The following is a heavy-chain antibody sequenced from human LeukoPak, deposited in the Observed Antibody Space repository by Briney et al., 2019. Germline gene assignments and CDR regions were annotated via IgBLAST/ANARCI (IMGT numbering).Heavy chain of an antibody. D-gene: IGHD2-2*01. V-gene: IGHV3-9*01. CDR2: ISWNSGSI. CDR3: AKAYCSSTSCCAAPIDYFDY. CDR1: GFTFDDYA. J-gene: IGHJ4*02. Sequence: GRSLRLSCAASGFTFDDYAMHWVRQAPGKGLEWVSGISWNSGSIGYADSVKGRFTISRDNAKNSLYLQMNSLRAEDTALYYCAKAYCSSTSCCAAPIDYFDYWGQGTLVTVSS.